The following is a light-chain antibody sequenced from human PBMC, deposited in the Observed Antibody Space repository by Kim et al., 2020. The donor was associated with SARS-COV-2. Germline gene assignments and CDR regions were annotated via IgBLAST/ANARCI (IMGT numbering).Light chain of an antibody. CDR1: SSDIGAYNY. CDR2: DVS. CDR3: SSYTRSSTVV. V-gene: IGLV2-14*03. J-gene: IGLJ2*01. Sequence: QSALTQPASVSGSPGQSITISCTGTSSDIGAYNYVSWYHQNPGKAPKLIIYDVSNRPSGVSNRFSGSKSGDTASLTISGLQAEDEADYYCSSYTRSSTVVFGGGTKLTVL.